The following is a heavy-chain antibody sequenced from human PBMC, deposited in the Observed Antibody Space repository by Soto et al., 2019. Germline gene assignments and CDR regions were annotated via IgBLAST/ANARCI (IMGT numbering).Heavy chain of an antibody. D-gene: IGHD2-15*01. Sequence: VASVKVSCKASGYTFTGYYMHWVRQAPGQGLEWMGWINPNSGGTNYAQKFQGRVTMTRDTSISTAYMELSRLRSGDTAVYYCARPEYCSGGSCYDFDYWSQGTLVTVSS. CDR2: INPNSGGT. CDR3: ARPEYCSGGSCYDFDY. CDR1: GYTFTGYY. V-gene: IGHV1-2*02. J-gene: IGHJ4*02.